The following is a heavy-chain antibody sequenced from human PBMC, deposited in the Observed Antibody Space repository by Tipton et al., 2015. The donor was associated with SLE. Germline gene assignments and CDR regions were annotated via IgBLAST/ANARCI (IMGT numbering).Heavy chain of an antibody. Sequence: QVQLVQSGAEVKKPGASMKVSCKASGYTFTSYDINWVRQATGQGLEWMGWMNPNSGNTGYAQKFQGRVTITRNTSISTAYLQWSSLKASDTAMYYCARPNVDCSGGSCQDYWGQGTLVTVSS. CDR3: ARPNVDCSGGSCQDY. CDR1: GYTFTSYD. CDR2: MNPNSGNT. J-gene: IGHJ4*02. D-gene: IGHD2-15*01. V-gene: IGHV1-8*03.